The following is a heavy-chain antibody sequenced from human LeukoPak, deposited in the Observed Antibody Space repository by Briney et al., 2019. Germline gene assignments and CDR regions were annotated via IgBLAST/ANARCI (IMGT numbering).Heavy chain of an antibody. D-gene: IGHD2-8*01. J-gene: IGHJ4*02. CDR1: GYTFTGYY. Sequence: ASVKVSCKASGYTFTGYYMHWVRQAPGQGLEWMGWINPNSGGTNYAQKFQGRVTMTRDTSICTAYMELSRLRSDDTAVYYCARAVGYCTNGVCYRNFDYWGQGTLVTVSS. CDR3: ARAVGYCTNGVCYRNFDY. V-gene: IGHV1-2*02. CDR2: INPNSGGT.